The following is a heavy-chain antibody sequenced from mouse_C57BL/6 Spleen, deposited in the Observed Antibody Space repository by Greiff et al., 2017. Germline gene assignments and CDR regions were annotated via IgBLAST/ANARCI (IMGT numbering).Heavy chain of an antibody. CDR3: TGYYGSLFDY. Sequence: EVMLVESGGGLVQPGGSMKLSCVASGFTFSNYWMNWVRQSPEQGLEWVAQIRLKSDNYATHYAESVKGRFTISRDDSKSSVYLQMNNLRAEDTGSYYCTGYYGSLFDYWGQGTTLTVSS. D-gene: IGHD1-1*01. J-gene: IGHJ2*01. CDR1: GFTFSNYW. CDR2: IRLKSDNYAT. V-gene: IGHV6-3*01.